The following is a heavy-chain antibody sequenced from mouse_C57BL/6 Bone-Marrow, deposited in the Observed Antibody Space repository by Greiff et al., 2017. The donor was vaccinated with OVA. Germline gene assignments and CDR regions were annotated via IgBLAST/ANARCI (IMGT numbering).Heavy chain of an antibody. CDR3: ARGDFYYDGSGAD. D-gene: IGHD1-1*01. Sequence: QVQLQQPGAELVKPGASVKLSCKASGYTFTSYWMHWVKQRPGQGLEWIGMIHPNSGSTNYNEKFKGKATLTVDKSSSTAYMQLSSLTIEDYAVYCCARGDFYYDGSGADWGQGTLVTVSA. J-gene: IGHJ3*01. V-gene: IGHV1-64*01. CDR1: GYTFTSYW. CDR2: IHPNSGST.